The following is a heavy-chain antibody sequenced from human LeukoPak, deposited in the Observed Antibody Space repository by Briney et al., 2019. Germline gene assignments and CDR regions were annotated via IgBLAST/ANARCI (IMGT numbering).Heavy chain of an antibody. CDR1: GYTFTSYG. J-gene: IGHJ3*02. CDR2: ISAYNGNT. CDR3: ARDRTVIVVAIHAFDI. Sequence: GASVKVSCKASGYTFTSYGISWLRQAPGQGLEWMGWISAYNGNTNYAQKLQGRVTMTTDTSTSTAYMELRSLRSDDTAVYYCARDRTVIVVAIHAFDIWGQGTMVTVSS. V-gene: IGHV1-18*01. D-gene: IGHD3-22*01.